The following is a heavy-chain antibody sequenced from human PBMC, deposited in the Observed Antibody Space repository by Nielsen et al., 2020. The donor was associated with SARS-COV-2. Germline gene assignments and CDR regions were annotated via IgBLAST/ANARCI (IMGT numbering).Heavy chain of an antibody. CDR3: AREPPSTIAARGWFDP. Sequence: WIRQPPGKGLEWIGYIYYSGSTYYNSSLKSRVTISVDTSKNQFSLKLSSVTAADTAVYYCAREPPSTIAARGWFDPWGQGTLVTVSS. V-gene: IGHV4-31*02. CDR2: IYYSGST. J-gene: IGHJ5*02. D-gene: IGHD6-6*01.